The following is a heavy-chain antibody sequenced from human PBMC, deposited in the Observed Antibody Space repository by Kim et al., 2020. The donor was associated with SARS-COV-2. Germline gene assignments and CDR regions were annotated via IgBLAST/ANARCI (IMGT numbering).Heavy chain of an antibody. Sequence: GGSLRLSCAASGFTFSSYGMHWVRQAPGKGLEWVAVIWYDGSNKYYADSVKGRFTISRDNSKNTLYLQMNSLRAEDTAVYYCARDEWLPGNYYYYGMDVWGQGTTVTVSS. V-gene: IGHV3-33*08. CDR2: IWYDGSNK. CDR1: GFTFSSYG. D-gene: IGHD3-3*01. J-gene: IGHJ6*02. CDR3: ARDEWLPGNYYYYGMDV.